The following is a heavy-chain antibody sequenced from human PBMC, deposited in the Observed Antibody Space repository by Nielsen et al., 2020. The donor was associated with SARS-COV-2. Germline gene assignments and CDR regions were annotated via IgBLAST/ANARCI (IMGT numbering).Heavy chain of an antibody. CDR2: ISWNSGSI. Sequence: SLKISCAASGFTFDDYAMHWVRQAPGKGLEWVSGISWNSGSIGYADSVKGRFTISRDNAKNSLYLQMNSLRAEDTALYYCAKDKSPLSGLFDYWVQGTLVTVSS. CDR3: AKDKSPLSGLFDY. CDR1: GFTFDDYA. J-gene: IGHJ4*02. V-gene: IGHV3-9*01.